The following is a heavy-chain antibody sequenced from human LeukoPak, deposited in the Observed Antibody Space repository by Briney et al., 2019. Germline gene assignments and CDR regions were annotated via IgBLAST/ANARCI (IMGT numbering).Heavy chain of an antibody. Sequence: PSETLSLTCTVSGGSISSYYWGWIRQPPGKGLEWIGYIYDSGSTNYNPSLKSRVTISVDTSKNQFSLNLSSVTAADTAVYYCARRDTVMTPFDYWGQGTLVTVSS. CDR1: GGSISSYY. CDR2: IYDSGST. CDR3: ARRDTVMTPFDY. J-gene: IGHJ4*02. V-gene: IGHV4-59*08. D-gene: IGHD5-18*01.